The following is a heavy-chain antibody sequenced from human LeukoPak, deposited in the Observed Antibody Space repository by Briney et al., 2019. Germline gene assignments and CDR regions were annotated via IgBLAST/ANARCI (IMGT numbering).Heavy chain of an antibody. Sequence: GRSLRLSCTISGFIFGDYGFNWVRQAPGKGLEWVGFIRRKAHDWTPQYAASVQGGFTISRDDSKSVAYLQMNTLKTEDTGIYYCTRAGGYDNYLDYWGQGTLVTVSS. D-gene: IGHD5-12*01. CDR3: TRAGGYDNYLDY. V-gene: IGHV3-49*04. CDR1: GFIFGDYG. J-gene: IGHJ4*02. CDR2: IRRKAHDWTP.